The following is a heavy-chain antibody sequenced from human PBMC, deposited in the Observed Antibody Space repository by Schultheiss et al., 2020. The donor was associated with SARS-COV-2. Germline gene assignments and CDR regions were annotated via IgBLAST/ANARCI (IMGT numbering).Heavy chain of an antibody. CDR3: ATGGSGLRPFDY. J-gene: IGHJ4*02. CDR2: IYYSGST. D-gene: IGHD3-9*01. CDR1: GGSISTYY. Sequence: ETLSLTCTVSGGSISTYYWSWIRQPPGKGLEWIGYIYYSGSTNYIPSLKSRVTISVDTSKNHYSLRLTSVTAADTAVYYCATGGSGLRPFDYWGQGTLVTVSS. V-gene: IGHV4-59*01.